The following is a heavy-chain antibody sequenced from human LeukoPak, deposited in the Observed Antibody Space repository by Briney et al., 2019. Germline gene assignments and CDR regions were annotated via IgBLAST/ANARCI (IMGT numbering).Heavy chain of an antibody. D-gene: IGHD3-3*01. V-gene: IGHV4-61*02. CDR1: GGSISSGSYY. CDR2: IYTSGST. J-gene: IGHJ3*02. CDR3: ARAAIFGVVRDAFDI. Sequence: KPSETLSLTCTVSGGSISSGSYYWSWIRQPAGKGLEWIGRIYTSGSTNYNPSLKSRVTISVDTSKNQFSLKLSSVTAADTAVYYCARAAIFGVVRDAFDIWGQGTMVTVSS.